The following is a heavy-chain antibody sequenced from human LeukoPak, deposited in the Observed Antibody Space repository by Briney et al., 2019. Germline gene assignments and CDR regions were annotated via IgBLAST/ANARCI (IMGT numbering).Heavy chain of an antibody. CDR1: GFTFSSYS. J-gene: IGHJ6*02. D-gene: IGHD3-9*01. V-gene: IGHV3-48*01. CDR3: ARARLRYFDWYDYGMDV. Sequence: PGGSLRLSCAASGFTFSSYSMNWVRQAPGKGLEWVSYISSSSSTIYYADSVKGRFTISRDNSKNTLYLQMNSLRAEDTAVYYCARARLRYFDWYDYGMDVWGQGTTVTVSS. CDR2: ISSSSSTI.